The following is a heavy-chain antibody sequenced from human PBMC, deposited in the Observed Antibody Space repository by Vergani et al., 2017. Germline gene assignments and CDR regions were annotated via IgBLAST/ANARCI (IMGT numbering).Heavy chain of an antibody. CDR1: GGSISSYY. Sequence: QVQLQESGPGLVKPSETLSLTCTVSGGSISSYYWSWIRQPPGKGLEWIGYIYTSGSTNYNPYLKRLVTISVDTSKNQFSLKLSSVTAADTAVYYCARNYGDSFDYWGQGTLVTVSS. CDR3: ARNYGDSFDY. CDR2: IYTSGST. J-gene: IGHJ4*02. D-gene: IGHD4-17*01. V-gene: IGHV4-4*09.